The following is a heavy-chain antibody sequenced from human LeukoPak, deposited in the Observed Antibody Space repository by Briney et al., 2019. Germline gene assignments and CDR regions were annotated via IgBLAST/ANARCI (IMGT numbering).Heavy chain of an antibody. CDR2: INPTGGST. V-gene: IGHV1-46*01. CDR3: ARASYSSGSFDY. D-gene: IGHD3-22*01. J-gene: IGHJ4*02. CDR1: GYTFISYY. Sequence: ASAKVSCKASGYTFISYYMHWVRQAPGQGLEWVGVINPTGGSTRYAEKFQDRVTLTRDTSTSTVYMELSSLRSEDTAVYYCARASYSSGSFDYWGQGSLVTVSS.